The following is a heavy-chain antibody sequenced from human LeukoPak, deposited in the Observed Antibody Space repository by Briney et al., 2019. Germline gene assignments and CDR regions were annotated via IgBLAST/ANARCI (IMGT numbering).Heavy chain of an antibody. CDR1: GFTFSSYW. CDR2: ISYDGSNK. Sequence: GGSLRLSCTVSGFTFSSYWMSWVRQAPGKGLEWVAVISYDGSNKYYADSVKGRFTISRDNSKNTLYLQMNSLRAEDTAVYYCAKDRGYQYYFDYWGQGTLVTVSS. D-gene: IGHD2-2*01. CDR3: AKDRGYQYYFDY. V-gene: IGHV3-30*18. J-gene: IGHJ4*02.